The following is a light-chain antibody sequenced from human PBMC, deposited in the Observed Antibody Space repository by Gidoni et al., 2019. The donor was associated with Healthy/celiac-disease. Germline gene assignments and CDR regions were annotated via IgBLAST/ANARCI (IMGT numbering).Light chain of an antibody. CDR1: QSVSSSY. Sequence: IVFTQSPGTLSLSPGERATLSCRASQSVSSSYLAWYQQKPGQAPRLLIYGESSRATGIPDRLSGSGSGTDLTLTISRLESEEFAVYYCQQYGSSPATFGQGTKVEIK. J-gene: IGKJ1*01. V-gene: IGKV3-20*01. CDR2: GES. CDR3: QQYGSSPAT.